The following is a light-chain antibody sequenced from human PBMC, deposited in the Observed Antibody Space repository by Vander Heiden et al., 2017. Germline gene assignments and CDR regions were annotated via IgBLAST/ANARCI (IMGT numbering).Light chain of an antibody. V-gene: IGKV3-15*01. CDR2: GAS. J-gene: IGKJ1*01. Sequence: EIVMTPSPATLSVSPGERATLSCRASQSVSSNLDWYQQKPGQAPRLLIYGASTRATGITDRFSGSGSGKEFTLTSSSRQYEDFAVYYWQQDNNSHQFGQGTKVEIK. CDR3: QQDNNSHQ. CDR1: QSVSSN.